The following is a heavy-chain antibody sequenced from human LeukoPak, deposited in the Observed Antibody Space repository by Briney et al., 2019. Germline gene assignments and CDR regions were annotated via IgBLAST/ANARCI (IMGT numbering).Heavy chain of an antibody. V-gene: IGHV1-3*04. CDR1: GYTFTSYA. Sequence: GASVKVSCKASGYTFTSYAMHWVRQAPGQRLECMGRINTGNGNTKYSQKFQGRVTITRDTSASTAYMELSSLRSEDTAVYYCARGHSSGWYVGWFDPWGQGTLVTVSS. J-gene: IGHJ5*02. D-gene: IGHD6-19*01. CDR3: ARGHSSGWYVGWFDP. CDR2: INTGNGNT.